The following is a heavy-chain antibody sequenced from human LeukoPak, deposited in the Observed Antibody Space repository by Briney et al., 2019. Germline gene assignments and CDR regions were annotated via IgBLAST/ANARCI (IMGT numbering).Heavy chain of an antibody. V-gene: IGHV4-34*01. CDR3: ARGRRYYGSGSYYRGGEGFDP. CDR2: INHSGST. CDR1: VGSFSVYY. Sequence: SEPLSLTCGLCVGSFSVYYWRWIRKPPGKGREWIGEINHSGSTNYSPSLKSRVAISVDTSKNQFSLKLSSVTAADTAVYYCARGRRYYGSGSYYRGGEGFDPWGQGTLVTVSS. D-gene: IGHD3-10*01. J-gene: IGHJ5*02.